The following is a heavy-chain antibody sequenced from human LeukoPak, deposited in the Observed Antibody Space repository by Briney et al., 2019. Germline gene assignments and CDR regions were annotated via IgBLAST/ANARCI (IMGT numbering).Heavy chain of an antibody. D-gene: IGHD3-10*01. V-gene: IGHV3-11*01. Sequence: GGSLRLSCAASGFTFSDYNMRWIRQAPGKGLEWVSYISSSGSTIYYADSVKGRFTISRDNAKNSLYLQMNSLRAEDTAVYYCARDITMVRGVIDAFDIWGQGTMVTVSS. CDR2: ISSSGSTI. CDR3: ARDITMVRGVIDAFDI. CDR1: GFTFSDYN. J-gene: IGHJ3*02.